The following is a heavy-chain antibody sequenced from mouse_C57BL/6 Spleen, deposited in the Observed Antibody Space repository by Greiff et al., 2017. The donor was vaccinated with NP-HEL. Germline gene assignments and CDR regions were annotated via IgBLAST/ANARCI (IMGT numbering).Heavy chain of an antibody. D-gene: IGHD1-1*01. CDR2: ISNGGGST. CDR3: ARRHYYGSSYGYFDV. J-gene: IGHJ1*03. CDR1: GFTFSDYY. Sequence: EVKLMESGGGLVQPGGSLKLSCAASGFTFSDYYMYLVRQTPEKRLEWVAYISNGGGSTYYPDTVKGRFTISRDNAKNTLYLQMSRLKSEDTAMYYCARRHYYGSSYGYFDVWGTGTTVTVSS. V-gene: IGHV5-12*01.